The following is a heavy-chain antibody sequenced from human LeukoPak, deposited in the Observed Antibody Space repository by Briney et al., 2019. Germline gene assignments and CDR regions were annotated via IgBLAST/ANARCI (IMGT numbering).Heavy chain of an antibody. Sequence: ASVKVSCKASGYTFTSYAMNWVRQAPGQGLEWMGGIIPIFGTANYAQKFQGRVTITADKSTSTAYMELSSLRSEDTAVYYCARGRGHIVVVTALGAFDIWGQGTMVTVSS. V-gene: IGHV1-69*06. CDR2: IIPIFGTA. D-gene: IGHD2-21*02. CDR1: GYTFTSYA. J-gene: IGHJ3*02. CDR3: ARGRGHIVVVTALGAFDI.